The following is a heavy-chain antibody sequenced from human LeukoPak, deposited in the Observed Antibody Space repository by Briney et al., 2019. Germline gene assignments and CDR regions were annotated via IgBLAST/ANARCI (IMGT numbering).Heavy chain of an antibody. CDR3: ARGARYYDFWSGYFS. Sequence: GGSLRLSCAASGSTFSSYSMNWVRQAPGKGLEWVSYISSSSSTIYYADSVKGRFTISRDNAKNSLYLQMNSLGAEDTAVYYCARGARYYDFWSGYFSWGQGTLVTVSS. D-gene: IGHD3-3*01. CDR2: ISSSSSTI. V-gene: IGHV3-48*01. CDR1: GSTFSSYS. J-gene: IGHJ5*02.